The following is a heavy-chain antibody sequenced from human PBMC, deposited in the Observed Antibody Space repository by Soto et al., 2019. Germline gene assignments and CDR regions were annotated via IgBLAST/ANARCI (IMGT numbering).Heavy chain of an antibody. D-gene: IGHD6-19*01. CDR2: IYYSGST. V-gene: IGHV4-31*03. CDR1: GGSISSGGYY. J-gene: IGHJ4*02. Sequence: LSLTCTVSGGSISSGGYYWSWIRQHPGKGLEWIGYIYYSGSTYYNPSLKSRVTISVDTSKNQFSLKLSSVTAADTAVYYCARVISSAWPYYFDYWGQGTLVTVSS. CDR3: ARVISSAWPYYFDY.